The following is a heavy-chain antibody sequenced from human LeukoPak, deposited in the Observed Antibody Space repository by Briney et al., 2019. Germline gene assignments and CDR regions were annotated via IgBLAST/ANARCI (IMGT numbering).Heavy chain of an antibody. CDR3: ARDQDIVVVVAALRQREMGGFDP. Sequence: ASVKVSCKASGYTFTNYDINWVRQATGQGPEWMGWMNAKSGNTGYAQKFQGRVTMTRNTSISTAYMELSSLRSDDTAVYYCARDQDIVVVVAALRQREMGGFDPWGQGTLVTVPS. J-gene: IGHJ5*02. CDR2: MNAKSGNT. CDR1: GYTFTNYD. V-gene: IGHV1-8*01. D-gene: IGHD2-15*01.